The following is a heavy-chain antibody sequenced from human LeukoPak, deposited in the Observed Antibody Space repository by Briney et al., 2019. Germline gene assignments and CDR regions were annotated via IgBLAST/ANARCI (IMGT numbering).Heavy chain of an antibody. J-gene: IGHJ6*02. D-gene: IGHD2-8*02. V-gene: IGHV3-7*01. CDR1: GFTFSSYW. CDR2: IKQDGSEK. Sequence: PGGSLRLSCAASGFTFSSYWMSWVRQAPGKGLEWVANIKQDGSEKYYVDSVKGRFTISRDNAKNSLYLQMNSLRAEDTAVYYCARVCTGTFYYYYSMDVWGQGTTVTVSS. CDR3: ARVCTGTFYYYYSMDV.